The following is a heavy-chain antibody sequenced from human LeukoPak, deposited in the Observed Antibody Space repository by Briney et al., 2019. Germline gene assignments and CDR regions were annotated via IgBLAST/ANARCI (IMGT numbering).Heavy chain of an antibody. CDR1: GGSISSSSYY. D-gene: IGHD3-3*01. CDR3: ASGGYDFWSGNCPHDAFDI. V-gene: IGHV4-39*01. Sequence: SETLSLTCTVSGGSISSSSYYWGWIRQLPGKGLEWIGSIYYSGSTYYNPSLKSRVTISVDTSKNQFSLKLSSVTAADTAVYYCASGGYDFWSGNCPHDAFDIWGQGTMVTVSS. J-gene: IGHJ3*02. CDR2: IYYSGST.